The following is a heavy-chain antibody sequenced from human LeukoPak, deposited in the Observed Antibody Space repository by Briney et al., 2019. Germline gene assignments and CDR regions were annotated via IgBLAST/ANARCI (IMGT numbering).Heavy chain of an antibody. D-gene: IGHD2-2*01. Sequence: PGGSLRLSCAASGFTFSNYGMHWVRQAPGKGLEWVSAISGSGGSTYYADSVKGRFTISRDNSKNTLYLQMNSLRAEDTAVYYCAKYDCSSTSCANFDYWGQGTLVTVSS. CDR1: GFTFSNYG. J-gene: IGHJ4*02. CDR3: AKYDCSSTSCANFDY. CDR2: ISGSGGST. V-gene: IGHV3-23*01.